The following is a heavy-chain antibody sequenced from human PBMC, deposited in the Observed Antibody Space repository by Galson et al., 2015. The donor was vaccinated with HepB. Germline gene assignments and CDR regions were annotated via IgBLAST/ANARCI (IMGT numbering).Heavy chain of an antibody. J-gene: IGHJ4*02. CDR1: GFTFSSYA. CDR2: ISSNGGST. V-gene: IGHV3-64D*06. CDR3: VNMRFGEFDY. D-gene: IGHD3-10*01. Sequence: SLRLSCAASGFTFSSYAMHWVRQAPGKGLEYVSAISSNGGSTYYADSVKGRFTISRDNSKNTLYLQMSSLRAEDTAVYYCVNMRFGEFDYWGQGTLVTVSS.